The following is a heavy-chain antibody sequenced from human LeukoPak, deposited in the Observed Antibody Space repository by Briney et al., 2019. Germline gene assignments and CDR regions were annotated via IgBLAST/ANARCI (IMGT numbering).Heavy chain of an antibody. CDR3: ARGSWFDP. CDR1: GGSFSGYY. J-gene: IGHJ5*02. V-gene: IGHV4-34*01. Sequence: PSETLSLTCAVYGGSFSGYYWSWIRQPPGKGLEWIGEINHSGSTNYNPSLKSRVTVSVDTSKNQFSLTLSSVTAAETAVYYCARGSWFDPWGQGTLVTVSS. CDR2: INHSGST.